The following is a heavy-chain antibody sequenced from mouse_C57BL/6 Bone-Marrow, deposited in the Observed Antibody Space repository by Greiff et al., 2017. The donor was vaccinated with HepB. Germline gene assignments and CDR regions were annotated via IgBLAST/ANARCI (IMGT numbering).Heavy chain of an antibody. CDR1: GFNIKDYY. J-gene: IGHJ4*01. Sequence: VQLQQSGAELVRPGASVKLSCTASGFNIKDYYMHWVKQRPEQGLEWIGRIDPEDGDPEYAPKFQGKATMTADTASNTAYLQLSSLTSEDTAVYYCTTGIYYGNYVDYAMDYWGQGTSVTVSS. CDR3: TTGIYYGNYVDYAMDY. CDR2: IDPEDGDP. V-gene: IGHV14-1*01. D-gene: IGHD2-1*01.